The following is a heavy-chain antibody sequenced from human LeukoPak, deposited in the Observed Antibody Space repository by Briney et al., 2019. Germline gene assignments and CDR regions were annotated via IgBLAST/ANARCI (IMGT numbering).Heavy chain of an antibody. J-gene: IGHJ4*02. Sequence: SETLSLTCAVYGGSFSGYYCSWIRQPPGKWLEWIGEINHSGSTNYNPSLKSRVTISVDTSKNQFSLKLSSVTAADTAVYYCARGRRNFDYWGQGTLVTVSS. CDR2: INHSGST. CDR3: ARGRRNFDY. CDR1: GGSFSGYY. V-gene: IGHV4-34*01.